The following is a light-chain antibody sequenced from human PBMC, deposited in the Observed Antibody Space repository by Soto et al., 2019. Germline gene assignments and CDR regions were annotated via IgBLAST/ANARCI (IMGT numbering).Light chain of an antibody. CDR2: DAS. CDR3: QQYKSFPVT. CDR1: QSISTW. Sequence: DIQMTQSPSTLSASVGDRVTITCRASQSISTWLAWYQQKPGKGPKLVIYDASRLESGVPSRFSGSGSGTEFTLTISCLQPDDFASYYCQQYKSFPVTFGQGTKVEIK. J-gene: IGKJ1*01. V-gene: IGKV1-5*01.